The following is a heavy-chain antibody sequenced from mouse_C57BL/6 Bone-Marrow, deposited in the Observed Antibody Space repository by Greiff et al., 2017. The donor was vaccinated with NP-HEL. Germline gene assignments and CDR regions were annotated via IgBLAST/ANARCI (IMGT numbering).Heavy chain of an antibody. CDR1: GFTFSSYT. Sequence: EVNVVESGGGLVKPGGSLKLSCAASGFTFSSYTMSWVRQTPEKRLEWVATISGGGGNTYYPDSVKGRFTISRDNAKNTLYLQMSGLRSEDTALYYCARHGDEGAYWGQGTLVTVSA. CDR3: ARHGDEGAY. CDR2: ISGGGGNT. J-gene: IGHJ3*01. V-gene: IGHV5-9*01.